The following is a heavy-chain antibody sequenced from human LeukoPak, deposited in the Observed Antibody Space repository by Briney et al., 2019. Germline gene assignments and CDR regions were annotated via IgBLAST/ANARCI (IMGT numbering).Heavy chain of an antibody. Sequence: SETLSLTCTVSGGSISSSSYYWGWIRQPPGKGLEWIGSMYYRGSTYYNPSLKSRVTISVDTSKNQFSLKLSSVTAADTAVYYCARIYYYYYYMDVWGKGTTVTVSS. CDR1: GGSISSSSYY. V-gene: IGHV4-39*07. J-gene: IGHJ6*03. CDR3: ARIYYYYYYMDV. CDR2: MYYRGST.